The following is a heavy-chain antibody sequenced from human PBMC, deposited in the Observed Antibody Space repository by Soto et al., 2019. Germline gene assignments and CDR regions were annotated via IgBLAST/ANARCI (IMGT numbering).Heavy chain of an antibody. V-gene: IGHV5-51*01. CDR2: IYPGDPDT. D-gene: IGHD3-22*01. Sequence: GESLKISCKGSVYSLTSYWIGWVRQMPGKGLEWMGIIYPGDPDTRYSPSFQGQVTISADKSISTAYLQWSSLKASDTAMYYCARSVPNYYDSSGADFDYWGQGTLVTVSS. CDR3: ARSVPNYYDSSGADFDY. J-gene: IGHJ4*02. CDR1: VYSLTSYW.